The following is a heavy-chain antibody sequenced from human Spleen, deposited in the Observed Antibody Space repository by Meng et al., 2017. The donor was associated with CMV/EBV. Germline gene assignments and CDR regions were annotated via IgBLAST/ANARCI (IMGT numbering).Heavy chain of an antibody. J-gene: IGHJ5*02. CDR2: ILRGGST. V-gene: IGHV3-66*02. Sequence: GGSLRLSCAASGFTVNRYYMNWVRQAPGKGLQWLSVILRGGSTSYADSVKGRFTISRDNSKNTLYLQMYSLRAEDTAVYYCTREVMTTVNGWFDPWGQGTLVTVSS. CDR1: GFTVNRYY. D-gene: IGHD4-11*01. CDR3: TREVMTTVNGWFDP.